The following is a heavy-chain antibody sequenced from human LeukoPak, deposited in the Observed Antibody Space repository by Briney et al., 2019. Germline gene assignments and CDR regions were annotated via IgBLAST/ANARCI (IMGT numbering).Heavy chain of an antibody. CDR1: GFTFTSSA. V-gene: IGHV1-58*02. CDR3: ARGGGDFWSGYFDY. Sequence: ASVKVSCKASGFTFTSSAMQWVRQARGQRLEWIGWIVVGSGNTNYAQKFQGRVTITADESTSTAYMELSSLRSEDTAVYYCARGGGDFWSGYFDYWGQGTLVTVSS. J-gene: IGHJ4*02. D-gene: IGHD3-3*01. CDR2: IVVGSGNT.